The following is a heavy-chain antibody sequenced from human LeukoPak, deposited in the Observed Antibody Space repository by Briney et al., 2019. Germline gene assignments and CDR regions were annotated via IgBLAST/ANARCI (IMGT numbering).Heavy chain of an antibody. D-gene: IGHD3-22*01. Sequence: GGSLRLSCAAAGFTFSSYAMHWVRQAPGKGLEWVAVIAYDGSNKYYADSVKGRFTISRDNSKHTLYLQMNSLRAEDTAVYYCARGYYDSNLLWGQGPLVTVSS. CDR1: GFTFSSYA. CDR3: ARGYYDSNLL. V-gene: IGHV3-30*04. CDR2: IAYDGSNK. J-gene: IGHJ4*02.